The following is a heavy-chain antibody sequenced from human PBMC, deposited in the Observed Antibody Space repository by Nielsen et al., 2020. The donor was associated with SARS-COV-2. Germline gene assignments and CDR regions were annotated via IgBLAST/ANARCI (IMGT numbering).Heavy chain of an antibody. J-gene: IGHJ5*02. CDR3: ARDRFAMGLDP. CDR1: GGSITSSNHY. D-gene: IGHD3-16*01. V-gene: IGHV4-39*07. Sequence: SETLSLTCTVSGGSITSSNHYWGWIRQPPGRGLEWIGNIYYSGSPYYNPSLKNRVTISIDTSQNQFSLKLTSVTAADTAVYYCARDRFAMGLDPWGQGTLVTVSS. CDR2: IYYSGSP.